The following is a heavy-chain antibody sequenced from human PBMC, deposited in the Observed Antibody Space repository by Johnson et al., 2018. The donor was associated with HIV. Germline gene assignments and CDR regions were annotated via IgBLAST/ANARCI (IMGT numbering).Heavy chain of an antibody. J-gene: IGHJ3*02. Sequence: VQLVESGGGVVQPGRSLRLSCAASGFTFSSYAMHWVRQAPGKGLKWVAVISYDGNNKYYADSVKGRFTISRDNSKNTLYLQMNSLRAEDTAVYYCAREGGQWLVLVDAFDIWGQGTMVTVSS. CDR3: AREGGQWLVLVDAFDI. D-gene: IGHD6-19*01. V-gene: IGHV3-30-3*01. CDR2: ISYDGNNK. CDR1: GFTFSSYA.